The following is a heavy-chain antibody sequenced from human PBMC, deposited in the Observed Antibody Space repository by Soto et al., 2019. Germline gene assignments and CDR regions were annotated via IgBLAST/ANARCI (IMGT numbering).Heavy chain of an antibody. D-gene: IGHD2-21*02. CDR2: ISTYSGKT. Sequence: QVQLVQSGTEVKKSGASAKVSCKASGYAFTSYSVSWVRQAPGQGLEWMGSISTYSGKTNYVQSLQGRVTMTTDTSTTTAYLDLRSLRPDDTAIYYCARRYGDPSSSAGFDYWGQGTLVTVSS. CDR3: ARRYGDPSSSAGFDY. V-gene: IGHV1-18*01. J-gene: IGHJ4*02. CDR1: GYAFTSYS.